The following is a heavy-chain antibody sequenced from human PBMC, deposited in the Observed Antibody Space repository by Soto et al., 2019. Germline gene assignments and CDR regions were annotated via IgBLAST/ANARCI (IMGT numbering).Heavy chain of an antibody. CDR3: AADVGELSLRTTRNFQH. D-gene: IGHD3-16*02. J-gene: IGHJ1*01. Sequence: GASVKVSCKTSGFTFSSSAVHWVRQARGHRLQWIGWIDVGSANANYAQMLQERVTISRDMSTSTAYMELSSLRPEDTAVYYCAADVGELSLRTTRNFQHWGQGTLVTVSS. V-gene: IGHV1-58*01. CDR2: IDVGSANA. CDR1: GFTFSSSA.